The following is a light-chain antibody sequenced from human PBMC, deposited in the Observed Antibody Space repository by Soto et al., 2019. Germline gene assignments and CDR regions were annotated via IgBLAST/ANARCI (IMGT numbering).Light chain of an antibody. Sequence: EVAIAICPATLSVSPGERVTLSCMASQSVSSNLAWYQQKPGQAPSLLIYGAFTRATGIPARFSGTGSGTEFTLTISSLQSEDFAIYYCQQTNDWPLTFGEGTKVDI. J-gene: IGKJ4*02. CDR1: QSVSSN. CDR2: GAF. CDR3: QQTNDWPLT. V-gene: IGKV3-15*01.